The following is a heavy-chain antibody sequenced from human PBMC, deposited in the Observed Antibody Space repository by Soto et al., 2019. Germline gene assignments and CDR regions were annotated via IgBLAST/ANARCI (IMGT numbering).Heavy chain of an antibody. CDR3: ARRAVAASSPFDY. J-gene: IGHJ4*02. V-gene: IGHV4-59*01. CDR1: GGSLSSYY. D-gene: IGHD6-19*01. CDR2: IYYSGST. Sequence: SSETLSLTCTVSGGSLSSYYWSWIRQPPGKGLEWIGYIYYSGSTNYNPSLKSRVTISVDTSKNQFSLKLSSVTAADTAVYYCARRAVAASSPFDYWGQGTLVTVSS.